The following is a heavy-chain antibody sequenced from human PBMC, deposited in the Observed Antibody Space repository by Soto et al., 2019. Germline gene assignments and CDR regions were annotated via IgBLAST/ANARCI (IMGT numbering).Heavy chain of an antibody. V-gene: IGHV4-34*01. D-gene: IGHD2-2*01. CDR1: GGSFSGYY. CDR2: INHSGST. Sequence: SETLSLTCAVYGGSFSGYYWSWIRQPPGKGLEWIGEINHSGSTNYNPSLKSRVTISVDTSKNQFSLKLSSVTAADTAVYYCARLLSSSTSRVYYYYYMDVWGKGTTVTVSS. J-gene: IGHJ6*03. CDR3: ARLLSSSTSRVYYYYYMDV.